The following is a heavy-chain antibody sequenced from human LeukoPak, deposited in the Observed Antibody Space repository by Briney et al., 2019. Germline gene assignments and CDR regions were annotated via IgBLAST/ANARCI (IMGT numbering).Heavy chain of an antibody. CDR1: GGTFSSYA. Sequence: GASVKVSCKASGGTFSSYAISWVRQAPGQGLEWMGGIIPIFGTANYAQKFQGRVTITADESTSTAYMELSRLRSEDTAVYYCASVDFDWLSYWGQGTLVTVSS. D-gene: IGHD3-9*01. V-gene: IGHV1-69*13. CDR2: IIPIFGTA. J-gene: IGHJ4*02. CDR3: ASVDFDWLSY.